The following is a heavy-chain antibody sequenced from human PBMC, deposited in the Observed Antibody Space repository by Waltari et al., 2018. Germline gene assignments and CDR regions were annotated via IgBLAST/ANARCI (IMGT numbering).Heavy chain of an antibody. CDR2: MNPNSGNT. V-gene: IGHV1-8*01. CDR1: GYTFPSYA. CDR3: ARAKFLSIAAAGTIGY. D-gene: IGHD6-13*01. J-gene: IGHJ4*02. Sequence: QVQLVQSGAEVTKPGASVKVSCKASGYTFPSYAINWVRQATGQGLEWMGWMNPNSGNTGYAQKFQGRVTMTRNTSISTAYMELSSLRSEDTAVYYCARAKFLSIAAAGTIGYWGQGTLVTVSS.